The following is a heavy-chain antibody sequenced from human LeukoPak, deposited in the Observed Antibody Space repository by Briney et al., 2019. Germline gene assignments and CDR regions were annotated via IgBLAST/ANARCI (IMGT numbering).Heavy chain of an antibody. D-gene: IGHD3-22*01. CDR2: INPSGGST. CDR1: GYTFTSYC. V-gene: IGHV1-46*01. Sequence: ASVKVSCKASGYTFTSYCLHWVRQAPGQGLEWMGIINPSGGSTSYAQKFQGRVTMTRDTSTSTVYMELSSLRSEDTAVYYCARDGFEYYYDSSGLLGDAFDIWGQGTMVTVSS. J-gene: IGHJ3*02. CDR3: ARDGFEYYYDSSGLLGDAFDI.